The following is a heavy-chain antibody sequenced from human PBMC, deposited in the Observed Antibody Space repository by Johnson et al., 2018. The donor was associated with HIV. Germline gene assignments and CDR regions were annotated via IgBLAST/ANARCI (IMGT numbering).Heavy chain of an antibody. CDR3: ATGFGPAFEM. Sequence: MQLVESGGGLVKPGGSLRLSCAASGFTFSSYGMHWVRQAPGKGLEWVGRIKSKTDGGTTDYAAPVKGRFSISRDDSKNTLYLQMNSLKTEDTAVYYCATGFGPAFEMWGQGTMVTVSS. J-gene: IGHJ3*02. CDR1: GFTFSSYG. D-gene: IGHD3-16*01. CDR2: IKSKTDGGTT. V-gene: IGHV3-15*01.